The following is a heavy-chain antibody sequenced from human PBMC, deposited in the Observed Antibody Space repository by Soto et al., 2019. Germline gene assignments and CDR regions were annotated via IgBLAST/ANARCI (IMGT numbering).Heavy chain of an antibody. CDR2: IIPIFGTA. CDR1: GGTFSSYA. J-gene: IGHJ4*02. CDR3: ARNPTPLYYDSSGYFDY. V-gene: IGHV1-69*13. Sequence: SVKVSCKASGGTFSSYAISWVRQAPGQGLEWMGGIIPIFGTANYAQKFQGRVTITADESTSTAYMELSSLRSEDTAVYYCARNPTPLYYDSSGYFDYWGQGTRVTVSS. D-gene: IGHD3-22*01.